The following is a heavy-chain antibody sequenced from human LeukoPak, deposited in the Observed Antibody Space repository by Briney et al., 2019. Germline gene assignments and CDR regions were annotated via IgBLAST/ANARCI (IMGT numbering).Heavy chain of an antibody. CDR2: ISSSSSAI. D-gene: IGHD6-19*01. CDR3: AKDWLAVAGPLDY. Sequence: SGGSLRLSCAASGFTFSSYSMNWVRQAPGKGLEWVSYISSSSSAIYYADSVKGRFTISRDNAKNSLYLQMNSLRAGDTALYYCAKDWLAVAGPLDYWGQGTLVTVSS. V-gene: IGHV3-48*04. CDR1: GFTFSSYS. J-gene: IGHJ4*02.